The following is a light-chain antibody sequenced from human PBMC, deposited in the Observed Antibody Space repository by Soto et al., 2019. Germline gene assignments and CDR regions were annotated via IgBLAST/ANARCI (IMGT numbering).Light chain of an antibody. CDR3: ISFTSNSQGV. CDR2: EVS. J-gene: IGLJ3*02. CDR1: SSDVGAYNY. Sequence: QSALTQPASVSGSPGQSITISCTGSSSDVGAYNYVSWYQQHPGKAPKLMIYEVSNRPSGVSNRFSGSKSGNTASLTISGLQAEDEADYYCISFTSNSQGVFGGGTKLTVL. V-gene: IGLV2-14*01.